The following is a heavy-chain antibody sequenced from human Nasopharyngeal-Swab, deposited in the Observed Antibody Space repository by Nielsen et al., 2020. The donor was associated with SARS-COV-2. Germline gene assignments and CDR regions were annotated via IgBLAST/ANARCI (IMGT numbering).Heavy chain of an antibody. J-gene: IGHJ6*02. CDR2: ITHSGST. Sequence: GSLRLSCAVYGGSFRGYYWSWIRQPPGKGLEWIGEITHSGSTNYNPSLKSRVTISVDTSKNQFSLKLSSVPAADTAVYYCARDGGSGSYYNWGPYYYYGMDVWGQGTTVTVSS. CDR3: ARDGGSGSYYNWGPYYYYGMDV. CDR1: GGSFRGYY. V-gene: IGHV4-34*01. D-gene: IGHD3-10*01.